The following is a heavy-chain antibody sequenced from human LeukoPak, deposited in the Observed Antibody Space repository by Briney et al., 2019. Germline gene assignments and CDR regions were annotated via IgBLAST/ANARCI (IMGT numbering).Heavy chain of an antibody. Sequence: GASVKVSCKASGYTFVSYGISWVRQAPGQGLEWMGWIGAYNGEANYAQKFQGRITMTTDTSTSTAYMELRSLRSDDTAVYYCARDDDIVYFDYWGQGTLVTVSS. CDR3: ARDDDIVYFDY. D-gene: IGHD2-15*01. J-gene: IGHJ4*02. CDR1: GYTFVSYG. CDR2: IGAYNGEA. V-gene: IGHV1-18*01.